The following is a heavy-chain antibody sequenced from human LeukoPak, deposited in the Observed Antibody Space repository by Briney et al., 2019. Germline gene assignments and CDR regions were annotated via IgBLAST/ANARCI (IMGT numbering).Heavy chain of an antibody. V-gene: IGHV4-59*01. Sequence: PSETLSLTCTVSGGSISGYYWSWIRQPPGQGLEWIGYISYSGSTNYNPSLKSRVTISVDTSNNQFSLKLTSVTAADTAVYYCASQGGSYAYVFDIWGQGTMVTVSS. CDR3: ASQGGSYAYVFDI. CDR2: ISYSGST. CDR1: GGSISGYY. J-gene: IGHJ3*02. D-gene: IGHD1-26*01.